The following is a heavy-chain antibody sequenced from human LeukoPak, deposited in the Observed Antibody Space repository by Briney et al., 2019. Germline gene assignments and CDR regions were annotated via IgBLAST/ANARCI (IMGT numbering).Heavy chain of an antibody. CDR3: ARQEYYYDSSGSYFDY. J-gene: IGHJ4*02. D-gene: IGHD3-22*01. V-gene: IGHV4-38-2*01. CDR1: GYSISSGYY. Sequence: SETLSLTCAVSGYSISSGYYWGWIRQPPGKGLEWIGSIYHSGSTYYNQSLKSRVTISVDTSKNQFSLKLSSVTAADTAVYYCARQEYYYDSSGSYFDYWGQGTLVTVSS. CDR2: IYHSGST.